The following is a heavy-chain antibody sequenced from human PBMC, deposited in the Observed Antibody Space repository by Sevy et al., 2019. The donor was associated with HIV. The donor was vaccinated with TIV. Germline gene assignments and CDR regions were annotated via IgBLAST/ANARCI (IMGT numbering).Heavy chain of an antibody. Sequence: GGSLRLSFAGSGFTFNGHSMNWVRLAPGKGLEWISYINSGSSVTYYADSVKGRFTISRDNAKNSLYLKMNTLRYDDTALYYCARGVGEQTSYHFYGLDVWGLGTPVTVSS. CDR3: ARGVGEQTSYHFYGLDV. CDR1: GFTFNGHS. D-gene: IGHD2-21*01. V-gene: IGHV3-48*02. CDR2: INSGSSVT. J-gene: IGHJ6*02.